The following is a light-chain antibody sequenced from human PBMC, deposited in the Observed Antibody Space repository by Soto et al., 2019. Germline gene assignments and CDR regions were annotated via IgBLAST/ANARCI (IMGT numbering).Light chain of an antibody. V-gene: IGKV3-20*01. CDR3: QQYGSSIMYT. Sequence: DIVLTQSPGTLSLSPGERATLSCRASQSLTRNYLAWYQQKPGQAPRLLFFGASTRATGIPDRFSGSGSGTDFVLTISRLEPEDFAVYYCQQYGSSIMYTVGQGTKLEIK. J-gene: IGKJ2*01. CDR1: QSLTRNY. CDR2: GAS.